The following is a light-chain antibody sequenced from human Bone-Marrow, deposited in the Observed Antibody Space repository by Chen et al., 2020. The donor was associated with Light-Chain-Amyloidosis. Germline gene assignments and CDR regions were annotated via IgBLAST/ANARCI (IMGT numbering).Light chain of an antibody. CDR2: GAS. V-gene: IGKV1-33*01. CDR3: QQYENFPIT. CDR1: QDIGRY. Sequence: DIQMTQSPSSLSASVGNRVTITCQASQDIGRYLNWYQQKPGKVPDLLIFGASNLETGVPSRFRGSGSGTDFTLTISSLQPEDIATYYCQQYENFPITFGGGTKVDIK. J-gene: IGKJ4*01.